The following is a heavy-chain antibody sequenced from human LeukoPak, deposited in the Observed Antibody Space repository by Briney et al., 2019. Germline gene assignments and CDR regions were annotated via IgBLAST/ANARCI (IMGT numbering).Heavy chain of an antibody. CDR1: GFTVSTND. J-gene: IGHJ4*02. V-gene: IGHV3-66*01. D-gene: IGHD4/OR15-4a*01. CDR3: ARIHGAYLDD. Sequence: GGSLRLSCVASGFTVSTNDLSWVRQAPGKGLELVSVIHSGGSTNHANSAKGRFTISRDNSKNTVYLQMNSLRLEDTAVYYCARIHGAYLDDWGQGTLVTVSS. CDR2: IHSGGST.